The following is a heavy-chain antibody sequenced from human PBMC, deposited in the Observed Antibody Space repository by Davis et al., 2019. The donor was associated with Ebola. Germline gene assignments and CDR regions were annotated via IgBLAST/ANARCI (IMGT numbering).Heavy chain of an antibody. J-gene: IGHJ4*02. CDR3: ARRRGYSGYGRFDY. Sequence: MPSETLSLTCAVYGGSFSGYYWSWIRQPPGKGLEWMGEINHSGSTNYNPSLKSRVTISVDTSKNQFSLKLSSVTAADTAVYYCARRRGYSGYGRFDYWGQGTLVTVSS. CDR1: GGSFSGYY. D-gene: IGHD5-12*01. V-gene: IGHV4-34*01. CDR2: INHSGST.